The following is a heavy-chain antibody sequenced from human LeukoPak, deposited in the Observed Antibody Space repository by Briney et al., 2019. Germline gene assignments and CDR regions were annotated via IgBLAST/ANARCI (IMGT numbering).Heavy chain of an antibody. D-gene: IGHD3-10*01. Sequence: PSETLSLTCTVSGGSISSTNYYWGWIRQPPGKGLEWIGSIYYSGNTYYTPSLKSRVTISVGTSKNQFSLKLNSVTAADTAVYYCARSLSRSSYGNFDYWGQGTLVTVSP. CDR3: ARSLSRSSYGNFDY. CDR2: IYYSGNT. V-gene: IGHV4-39*01. J-gene: IGHJ4*02. CDR1: GGSISSTNYY.